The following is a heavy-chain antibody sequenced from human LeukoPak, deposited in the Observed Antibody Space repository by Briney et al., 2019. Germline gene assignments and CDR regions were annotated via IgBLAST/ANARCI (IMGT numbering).Heavy chain of an antibody. J-gene: IGHJ4*02. CDR1: GFTFSSYG. D-gene: IGHD2-15*01. CDR2: IWYDGSIQ. CDR3: AGAGYCSGGSCYGSDY. Sequence: PGGSLRLSCAASGFTFSSYGMHWVRQAPGKGLEWVAAIWYDGSIQYYADSVRGRFTISRDNSKNTLYLQMDSLRAEDTAVYYCAGAGYCSGGSCYGSDYWGQGTLVSVSS. V-gene: IGHV3-33*01.